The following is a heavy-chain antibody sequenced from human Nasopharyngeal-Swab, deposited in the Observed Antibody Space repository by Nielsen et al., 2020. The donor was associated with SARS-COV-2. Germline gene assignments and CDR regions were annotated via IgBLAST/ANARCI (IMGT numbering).Heavy chain of an antibody. CDR1: GGSISSSSYY. D-gene: IGHD1-26*01. CDR2: IYYSGST. CDR3: AKSGSYRTIYFDY. J-gene: IGHJ4*02. Sequence: SETLSLTCTVSGGSISSSSYYWGWIRQPPGKGLEWIGSIYYSGSTYYNPSLKSRVTISVDTSKNQFSLKLSSVTAADTAVYYCAKSGSYRTIYFDYWGQGTLVTVSS. V-gene: IGHV4-39*01.